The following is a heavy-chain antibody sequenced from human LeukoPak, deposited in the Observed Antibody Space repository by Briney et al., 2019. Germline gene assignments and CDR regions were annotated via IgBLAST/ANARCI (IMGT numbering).Heavy chain of an antibody. CDR1: GFNFPRYE. V-gene: IGHV3-74*01. CDR3: ARGYYDSNDSNRSNWFDP. D-gene: IGHD3-22*01. Sequence: GGSLTLSCAAAGFNFPRYEMHWVRQAPGKGLVWVSRLNTDGSSTVYADSVKGRFTTSRDNAKNTLYLQMNSLRAEDTAVYYCARGYYDSNDSNRSNWFDPWGQGTLVTVSS. CDR2: LNTDGSST. J-gene: IGHJ5*02.